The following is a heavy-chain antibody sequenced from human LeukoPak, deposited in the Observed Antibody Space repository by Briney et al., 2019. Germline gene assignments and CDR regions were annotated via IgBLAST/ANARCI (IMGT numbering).Heavy chain of an antibody. V-gene: IGHV3-23*01. Sequence: GGSLRLSCAASGVTFSSYPISWGRQAPGKGPEWGSAISGSGGSTYYADSVKGRFTISRDNSKNTLYLQMNSLRAEDTAVYYCAKSSRFPSRDAFDIWGQGTMVTVSS. CDR2: ISGSGGST. CDR1: GVTFSSYP. CDR3: AKSSRFPSRDAFDI. J-gene: IGHJ3*02.